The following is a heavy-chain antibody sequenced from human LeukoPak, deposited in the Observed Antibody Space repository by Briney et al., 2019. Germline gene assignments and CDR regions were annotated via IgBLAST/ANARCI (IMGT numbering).Heavy chain of an antibody. CDR1: GFTFSSYA. CDR2: ISGTGGVT. J-gene: IGHJ4*02. D-gene: IGHD6-19*01. CDR3: AKGPLTEVAGTTWDY. V-gene: IGHV3-23*01. Sequence: PGGSLRLSCAASGFTFSSYAMSWVRQAPGKGLEWVSAISGTGGVTHYADSVKGRFSISRDNSKNTLYLQMSSLRADDTAVYYCAKGPLTEVAGTTWDYWGQGTLVTVSS.